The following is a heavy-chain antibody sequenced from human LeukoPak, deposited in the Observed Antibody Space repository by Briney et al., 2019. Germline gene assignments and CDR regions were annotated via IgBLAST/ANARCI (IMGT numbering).Heavy chain of an antibody. V-gene: IGHV3-23*03. CDR3: AKYRGRVGATMAPFDY. J-gene: IGHJ4*02. CDR1: GFAFGSEA. Sequence: GGSLRLSCGVSGFAFGSEAMSWVRQAPGKGLEWVSLIYSGGSAYYADSVKGRFTISRDNSKNTLYLQMNSLRAEDTAVYYCAKYRGRVGATMAPFDYWGQGTLVTVSS. CDR2: IYSGGSA. D-gene: IGHD1-26*01.